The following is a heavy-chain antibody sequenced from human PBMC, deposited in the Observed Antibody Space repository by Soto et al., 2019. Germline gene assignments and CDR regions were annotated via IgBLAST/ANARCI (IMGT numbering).Heavy chain of an antibody. CDR3: ARLGPSWDFWSGPDV. D-gene: IGHD3-3*01. Sequence: QLQLQESGPGLVKPSETLSLTCTVSGGSISSSSYYWGWIRQPPGKGLEWIGSIYYSGSTYYNPSLKSRVTISVDTSKNQFSLKLSSVTAADTAVYYCARLGPSWDFWSGPDVWGKGTTVTVSS. CDR2: IYYSGST. CDR1: GGSISSSSYY. J-gene: IGHJ6*04. V-gene: IGHV4-39*01.